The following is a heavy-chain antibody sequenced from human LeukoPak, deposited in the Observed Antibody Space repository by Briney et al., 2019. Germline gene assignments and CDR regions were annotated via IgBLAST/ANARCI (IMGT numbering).Heavy chain of an antibody. CDR1: GYTFTSYD. CDR2: MNPNSGNT. J-gene: IGHJ6*03. D-gene: IGHD3-22*01. V-gene: IGHV1-8*01. CDR3: ARGDGYDSSGYYYQSHYYYYMDV. Sequence: ASVKVSCKASGYTFTSYDINWVRQAPGQGLEWMGRMNPNSGNTGYAQKFQGRVTMTRNTSISTAYMELSSLRSEDTAVYYCARGDGYDSSGYYYQSHYYYYMDVWGKGTTVTISS.